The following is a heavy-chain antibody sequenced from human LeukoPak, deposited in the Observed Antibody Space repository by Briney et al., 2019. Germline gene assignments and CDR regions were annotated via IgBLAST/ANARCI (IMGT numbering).Heavy chain of an antibody. CDR3: ARSEDYGGNYYYYYMDV. V-gene: IGHV1-2*02. D-gene: IGHD4-23*01. Sequence: ASVTVSCKASGDTFTGYYMHWVRQAPGQGLEWMGWINPNSGGTNYAQKFQGRVTITRDKSISTAYMELSRLRSADTAVYYCARSEDYGGNYYYYYMDVWGKGTTVTVSS. CDR1: GDTFTGYY. J-gene: IGHJ6*03. CDR2: INPNSGGT.